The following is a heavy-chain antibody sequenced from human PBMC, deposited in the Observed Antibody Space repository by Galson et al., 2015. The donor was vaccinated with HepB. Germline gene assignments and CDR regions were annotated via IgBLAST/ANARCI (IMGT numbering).Heavy chain of an antibody. Sequence: SLRLSCAASGFTFSNYWMSWVRQAPGKGLEWVANIKQDGSEKYYVDSVKGRFTISRDNAKNSLYLQTNSLRAEDTAVYYCARDWDYYGSGSYLGYWGQGTLVTVSS. CDR2: IKQDGSEK. V-gene: IGHV3-7*03. J-gene: IGHJ4*02. D-gene: IGHD3-10*01. CDR1: GFTFSNYW. CDR3: ARDWDYYGSGSYLGY.